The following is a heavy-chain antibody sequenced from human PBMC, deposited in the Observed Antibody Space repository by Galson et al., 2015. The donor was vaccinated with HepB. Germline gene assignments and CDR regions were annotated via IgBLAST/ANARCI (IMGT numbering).Heavy chain of an antibody. J-gene: IGHJ5*02. Sequence: SLRLSCAASGFTFSSYAMHWVRQAPGKGLEWVAVISYDGSNKYYADSVKGRFTISRDNSKNTLYLQMNSLRAEDTAVYYCARASMIVVVITWFDPWGQGTLVTVSS. CDR1: GFTFSSYA. V-gene: IGHV3-30*04. D-gene: IGHD3-22*01. CDR3: ARASMIVVVITWFDP. CDR2: ISYDGSNK.